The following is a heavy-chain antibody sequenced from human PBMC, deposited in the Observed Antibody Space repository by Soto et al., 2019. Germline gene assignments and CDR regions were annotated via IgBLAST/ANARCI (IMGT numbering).Heavy chain of an antibody. CDR1: GGPFNRYS. V-gene: IGHV1-69*01. Sequence: QVPLVQSGAEVKKPGSSVRVSCKASGGPFNRYSIIWVRQAPGQGLEWMGGIIPKIDIGKYAQKFQDRLTITADEFTSTAYMELSSLRYDDTAVYYCARGTSSWNGYYDFWGQGTLLTVSS. CDR3: ARGTSSWNGYYDF. D-gene: IGHD3-3*01. CDR2: IIPKIDIG. J-gene: IGHJ4*02.